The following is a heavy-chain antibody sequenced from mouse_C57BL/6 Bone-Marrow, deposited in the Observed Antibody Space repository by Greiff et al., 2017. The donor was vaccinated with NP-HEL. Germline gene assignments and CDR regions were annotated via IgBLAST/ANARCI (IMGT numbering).Heavy chain of an antibody. D-gene: IGHD1-1*01. J-gene: IGHJ1*03. CDR3: ARGYYGSSYGYFDV. Sequence: VQLQQSGPELVKPGASVKMSCKASGYTFTDYNMHWVKQSHGKSLEWIGYINPNNGGTSYNQKFKGKATLTVNKSSSTAYMELRSLTSEDSAVYYGARGYYGSSYGYFDVWGTGTTVTVSS. V-gene: IGHV1-22*01. CDR2: INPNNGGT. CDR1: GYTFTDYN.